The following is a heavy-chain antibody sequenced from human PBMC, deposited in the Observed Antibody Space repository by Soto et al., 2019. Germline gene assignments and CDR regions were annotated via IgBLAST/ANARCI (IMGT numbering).Heavy chain of an antibody. CDR1: GGSISSANW. Sequence: SETLSLTCAVSGGSISSANWWTWVRQPPGKGLEWIGEIYHGGSTSYNPSLKSRVTLSLDKFKNHFSLNLTSVTAADTAVYYCARLSFSYGVDVWGQGTTVTVSS. CDR3: ARLSFSYGVDV. V-gene: IGHV4-4*02. J-gene: IGHJ6*02. CDR2: IYHGGST.